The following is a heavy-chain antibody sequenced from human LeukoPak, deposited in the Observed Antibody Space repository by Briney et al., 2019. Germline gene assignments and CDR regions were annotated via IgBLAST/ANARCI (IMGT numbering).Heavy chain of an antibody. CDR2: IYYSGST. V-gene: IGHV4-30-2*05. D-gene: IGHD3-3*01. J-gene: IGHJ5*02. CDR1: GGSISSGGYY. Sequence: SQTLSPTCTVSGGSISSGGYYWSWIRQPPGKGLEWIGYIYYSGSTSYNPSLKSRVTISVDTSKNQFSLKLSSVTAADTAVYYCARGFSPFKSWGQGTLVTVSS. CDR3: ARGFSPFKS.